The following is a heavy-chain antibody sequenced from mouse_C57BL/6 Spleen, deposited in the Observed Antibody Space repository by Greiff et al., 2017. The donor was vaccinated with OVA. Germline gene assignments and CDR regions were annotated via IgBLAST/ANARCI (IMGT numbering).Heavy chain of an antibody. Sequence: VQLKQPGAELVKPGASVKLSCKASGYTFTSYWMQWVKQRPGQGLEWIGEIDPSDSYTNYNQKFKGKATLTVDTSSSTAYMQLSSLTSEDSAVYYCARRYYYGSSYVERDYFDYWGQGTTLTVSS. CDR3: ARRYYYGSSYVERDYFDY. CDR1: GYTFTSYW. CDR2: IDPSDSYT. D-gene: IGHD1-1*01. J-gene: IGHJ2*01. V-gene: IGHV1-50*01.